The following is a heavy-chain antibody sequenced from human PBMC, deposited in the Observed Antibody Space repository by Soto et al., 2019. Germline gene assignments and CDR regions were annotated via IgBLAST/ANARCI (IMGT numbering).Heavy chain of an antibody. CDR1: GGTFSSYA. D-gene: IGHD2-2*01. J-gene: IGHJ6*02. CDR3: ASRAPRYCSSTSCSYGMDV. V-gene: IGHV1-69*13. Sequence: LVKVYCNASGGTFSSYAISWVRQAPGQGLEWMGGIIPIFGTANYAQKFQGIVTITADESTSTAYMELSSLRSEDTAVYYCASRAPRYCSSTSCSYGMDVWGQGTTVTV. CDR2: IIPIFGTA.